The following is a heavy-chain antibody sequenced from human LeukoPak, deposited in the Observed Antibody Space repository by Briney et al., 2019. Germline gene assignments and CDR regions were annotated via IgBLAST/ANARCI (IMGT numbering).Heavy chain of an antibody. CDR3: ARGGGRYSSSWEIDY. D-gene: IGHD6-13*01. CDR2: IRGSGGST. CDR1: GFTFSSYA. Sequence: GGSLRLSCATSGFTFSSYAMSRVRQAPGKGLEWDSAIRGSGGSTYYAASVKGRLTISRDNSKNTMYLQMNSVRAEDTAVYYCARGGGRYSSSWEIDYWGQGTLVTVSS. V-gene: IGHV3-23*01. J-gene: IGHJ4*02.